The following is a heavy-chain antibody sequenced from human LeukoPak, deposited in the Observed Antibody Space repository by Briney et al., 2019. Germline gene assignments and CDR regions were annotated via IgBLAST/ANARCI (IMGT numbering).Heavy chain of an antibody. CDR2: ISGSGGST. Sequence: GGSLRLSCAASGFTFSSYWMNWARQAPGKGLEWVSAISGSGGSTYYADSVKGRFTISRDNSKNTLYLQMNSLRAEDTAVYYCAKTDYGDYDWFDPWGQGTLVTVSS. D-gene: IGHD4-17*01. V-gene: IGHV3-23*01. J-gene: IGHJ5*02. CDR1: GFTFSSYW. CDR3: AKTDYGDYDWFDP.